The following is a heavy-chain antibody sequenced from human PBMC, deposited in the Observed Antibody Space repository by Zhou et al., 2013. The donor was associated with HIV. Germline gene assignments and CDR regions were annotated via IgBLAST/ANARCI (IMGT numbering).Heavy chain of an antibody. CDR2: ISGYNGKT. CDR1: GYTFTNYG. CDR3: AASSEWDLHGGYF. J-gene: IGHJ4*02. V-gene: IGHV1-18*01. D-gene: IGHD1-26*01. Sequence: QVQLVQSGAEVKKPGASVKVSCKASGYTFTNYGISWVRQAPGQGLEWMGWISGYNGKTNYPQNLQGRVNMTTDTSTTTFHMELRSLRSDDTAVYYCAASSEWDLHGGYFWGQGTLVSVSS.